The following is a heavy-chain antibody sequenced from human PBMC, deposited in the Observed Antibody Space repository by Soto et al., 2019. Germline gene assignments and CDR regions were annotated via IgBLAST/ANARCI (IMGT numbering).Heavy chain of an antibody. CDR1: GFSFIDTW. D-gene: IGHD1-1*01. J-gene: IGHJ5*01. CDR2: IRSKTHGGTT. CDR3: TTDFLQTGTTFDF. Sequence: VQLVESGGGLVKPGGSLRLSCTASGFSFIDTWMTWVRQAPGKGLEWVGHIRSKTHGGTTEYAAPVKGRFSISRDDSETTLYLQMNGLTAEDTAVYYCTTDFLQTGTTFDFWGRGTLVTVSS. V-gene: IGHV3-15*01.